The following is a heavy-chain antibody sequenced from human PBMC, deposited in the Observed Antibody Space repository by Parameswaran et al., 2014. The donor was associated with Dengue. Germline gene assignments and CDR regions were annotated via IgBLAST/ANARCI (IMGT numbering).Heavy chain of an antibody. CDR2: IYSGGST. Sequence: WIRQPPGKGLEWVSVIYSGGSTYYADSVKGRFTISRDNSKNTLYLQMNSLRAEDTAVYYCARGSGYYGSGSQDAFDIWGQGTMVTVSS. CDR3: ARGSGYYGSGSQDAFDI. V-gene: IGHV3-66*01. J-gene: IGHJ3*02. D-gene: IGHD3-10*01.